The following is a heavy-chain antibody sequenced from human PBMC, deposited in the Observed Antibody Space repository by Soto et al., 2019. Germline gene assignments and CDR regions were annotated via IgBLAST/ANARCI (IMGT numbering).Heavy chain of an antibody. D-gene: IGHD2-2*01. CDR1: GFTFSSYS. V-gene: IGHV3-30-3*01. J-gene: IGHJ5*02. CDR2: ISYDGSNK. CDR3: AALPSRVVQAAGEENLFDP. Sequence: GGSLRLSCAASGFTFSSYSMHWVRQAPGKGLEWVAVISYDGSNKYYADSVKGRFTVSRDNSKNTLYLQMNSLRPEDTAVYYCAALPSRVVQAAGEENLFDPWGLGTLVRLSS.